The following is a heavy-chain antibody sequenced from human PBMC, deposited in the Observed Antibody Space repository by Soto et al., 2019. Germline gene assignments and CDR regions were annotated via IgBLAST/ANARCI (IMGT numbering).Heavy chain of an antibody. D-gene: IGHD6-13*01. CDR3: AMGLAAAGPLDY. Sequence: PVGSLRLSCAASGFTFSYSAMSWVRQAPGRGPEWVSTISGSGGTPYYADSVKGRFTISRDNSKNSLYLILNSLRADDTAMYYCAMGLAAAGPLDYWGQGALVTVSS. CDR2: ISGSGGTP. J-gene: IGHJ4*02. V-gene: IGHV3-23*01. CDR1: GFTFSYSA.